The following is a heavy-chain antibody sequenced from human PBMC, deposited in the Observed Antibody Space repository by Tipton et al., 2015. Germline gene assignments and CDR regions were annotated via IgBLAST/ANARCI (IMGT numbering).Heavy chain of an antibody. D-gene: IGHD4-23*01. CDR3: ARARGRHGGLFDS. Sequence: TLSLTCTVSGGSVNSANYYWSWIRQPPGKGLEWIGYISYSGSTNYNPSLKSRVTISADTSKTQFSLKMRSVTATDTAVYYCARARGRHGGLFDSWGQGTLVTVSS. J-gene: IGHJ4*02. CDR2: ISYSGST. V-gene: IGHV4-61*01. CDR1: GGSVNSANYY.